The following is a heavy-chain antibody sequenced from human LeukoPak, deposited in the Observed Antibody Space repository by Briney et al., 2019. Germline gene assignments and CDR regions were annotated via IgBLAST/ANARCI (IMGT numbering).Heavy chain of an antibody. J-gene: IGHJ3*02. CDR2: INPSGGST. V-gene: IGHV1-46*01. CDR1: GYTFTSYY. CDR3: ARAYSSGRYHDAFDI. D-gene: IGHD6-19*01. Sequence: ASVKVSCKASGYTFTSYYMHWVRQAPGQGPEWMGIINPSGGSTSYAQKFQGRVTMTRDMSTSTVYMELSSLRSEDTAVYYCARAYSSGRYHDAFDIWGQGTMVTVSS.